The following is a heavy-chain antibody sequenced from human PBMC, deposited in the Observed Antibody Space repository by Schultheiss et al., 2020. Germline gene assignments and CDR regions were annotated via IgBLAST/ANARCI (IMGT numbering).Heavy chain of an antibody. J-gene: IGHJ6*03. D-gene: IGHD2-2*01. Sequence: ASVKVSCKASEYTFTSYAMHWVRQAPGQRLEWMGWINAGNGNTKYSQKFQGRVTITRDTSASTVYMELSSLRSEDTAVYYCARDEGGIVVIFFMDVWGKGTTVTVSS. V-gene: IGHV1-3*01. CDR1: EYTFTSYA. CDR3: ARDEGGIVVIFFMDV. CDR2: INAGNGNT.